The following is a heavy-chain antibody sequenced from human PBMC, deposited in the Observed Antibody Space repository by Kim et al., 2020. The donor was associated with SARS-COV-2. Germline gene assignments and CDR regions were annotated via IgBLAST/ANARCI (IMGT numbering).Heavy chain of an antibody. V-gene: IGHV4-39*01. J-gene: IGHJ3*02. D-gene: IGHD3-3*01. CDR2: IYYSGST. Sequence: SETLSLTCTVSGGSISSSSYYWGWIRQPPGKGLEWIGSIYYSGSTYYNPSLKSRVTISVDTSKNQLSLKLSSVTAADTAVYYCARSLGAGPSTIFGVVIIPDAFDIWGQGTMVTVSS. CDR1: GGSISSSSYY. CDR3: ARSLGAGPSTIFGVVIIPDAFDI.